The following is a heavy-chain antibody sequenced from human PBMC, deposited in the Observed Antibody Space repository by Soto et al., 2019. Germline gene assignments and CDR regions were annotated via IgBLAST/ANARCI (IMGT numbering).Heavy chain of an antibody. D-gene: IGHD4-17*01. V-gene: IGHV5-51*01. CDR3: ARHGFYGDYSSNYLGP. CDR1: GYSFSNWW. J-gene: IGHJ5*02. Sequence: GESLKISCKGSGYSFSNWWIAWVRQMPGKGLEYMGIIYPSDSQTRYSPSFQGQVTISADKSISTAYLQWSSLKASDTAIYYCARHGFYGDYSSNYLGPWGQETLVTVSS. CDR2: IYPSDSQT.